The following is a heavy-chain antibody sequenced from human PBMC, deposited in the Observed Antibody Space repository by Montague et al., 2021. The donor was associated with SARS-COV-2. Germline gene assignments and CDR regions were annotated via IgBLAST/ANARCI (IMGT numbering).Heavy chain of an antibody. CDR1: GGSISSSSYY. J-gene: IGHJ4*02. D-gene: IGHD3-16*01. CDR3: ARHPRGYYDYVWGSPSYYFAY. V-gene: IGHV4-39*01. Sequence: SETLSLTCTVSGGSISSSSYYWGWIRQPPGKGLEWIGSIYYSGSTYYNPSLKSRVTISVDTSKNQFSLKLSSVTAADTAVYYCARHPRGYYDYVWGSPSYYFAYWGQGTLVTVSS. CDR2: IYYSGST.